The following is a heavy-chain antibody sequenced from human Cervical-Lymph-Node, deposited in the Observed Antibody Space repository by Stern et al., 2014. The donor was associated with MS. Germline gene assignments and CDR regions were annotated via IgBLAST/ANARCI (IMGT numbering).Heavy chain of an antibody. J-gene: IGHJ4*02. CDR2: ITPLFGTT. CDR3: ARHQEGIAAY. Sequence: DQLEESGAEVKKPGSSVKVSCKASGDIFSNFDISWVRQAPGQGLEWMGGITPLFGTTNYAQRFQGRVTFTADESTNTVYMELSSLRADDTAVFYCARHQEGIAAYWGQGTLVTVSS. D-gene: IGHD6-13*01. V-gene: IGHV1-69*01. CDR1: GDIFSNFD.